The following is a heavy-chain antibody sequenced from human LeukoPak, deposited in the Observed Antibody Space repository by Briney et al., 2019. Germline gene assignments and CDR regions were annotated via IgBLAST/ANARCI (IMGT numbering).Heavy chain of an antibody. CDR1: GGTFSSYA. CDR3: ARLYYDSSGYYLLYYYYYGMDV. CDR2: INPNSGGT. V-gene: IGHV1-2*06. D-gene: IGHD3-22*01. J-gene: IGHJ6*02. Sequence: ASVKVSCKASGGTFSSYAISWVRRAPGQGLEWMGRINPNSGGTNYAQKFQGRVTMTRDTSISTAYMELSRLRSEDTAVYYCARLYYDSSGYYLLYYYYYGMDVWGQGTTVTVSS.